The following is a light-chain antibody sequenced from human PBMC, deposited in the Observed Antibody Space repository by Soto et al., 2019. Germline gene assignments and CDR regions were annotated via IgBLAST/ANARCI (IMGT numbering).Light chain of an antibody. CDR3: MQPLQSWT. V-gene: IGKV2-28*01. CDR2: LGS. CDR1: KNNLHSSGYNY. J-gene: IGKJ1*01. Sequence: MSQSTLPMRVMPGERAAISCSPIKNNLHSSGYNYLHWYLQKPGQSPQLLIYLGSNRASGVPERFSGSGSGADFTLIISSVEAEYVVVYYCMQPLQSWTLGQGTKVDI.